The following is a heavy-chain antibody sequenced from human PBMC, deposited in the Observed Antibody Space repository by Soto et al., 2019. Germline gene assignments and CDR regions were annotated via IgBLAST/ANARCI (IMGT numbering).Heavy chain of an antibody. CDR3: ARALGDILTGYYKSPYYYGMDV. CDR2: IIPIFGTA. D-gene: IGHD3-9*01. V-gene: IGHV1-69*13. CDR1: GGSLSSYA. J-gene: IGHJ6*02. Sequence: SVKGSSKASGGSLSSYAISWGRQAPGQGLEWMGGIIPIFGTANYAQKFQGRVTITAAEPTSTAYMELSRLRSEDTAVYYCARALGDILTGYYKSPYYYGMDVWGQGTTVTVSS.